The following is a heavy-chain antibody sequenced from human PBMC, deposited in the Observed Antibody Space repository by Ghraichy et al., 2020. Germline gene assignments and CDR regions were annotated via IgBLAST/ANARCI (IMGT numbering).Heavy chain of an antibody. CDR2: INPKSEDT. D-gene: IGHD3-9*01. CDR3: ATSGYFGSGCSIDS. CDR1: GHSFTDVY. V-gene: IGHV1-2*02. Sequence: ASVKVSCKASGHSFTDVYFHWVRQAPGQGLEWMGWINPKSEDTNFAQKFQGRVTMTRDTSITTAYMELSRLTSDDTGVYYCATSGYFGSGCSIDSWGQGSLVTVSS. J-gene: IGHJ4*02.